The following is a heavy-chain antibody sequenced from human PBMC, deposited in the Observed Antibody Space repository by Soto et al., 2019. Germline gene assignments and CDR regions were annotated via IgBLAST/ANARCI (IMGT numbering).Heavy chain of an antibody. D-gene: IGHD3-10*01. J-gene: IGHJ4*02. Sequence: QVQLVQSGAEVKKPGSSVKVSCKASGGTFSSYTISWVRQAPGQGLEWMGRIIPILGIANYAQKFQGRVTITADKSTSTAYMELSSLRSEDTAVYYCASITMVRGALDYWGQGTLVTVSS. CDR3: ASITMVRGALDY. V-gene: IGHV1-69*02. CDR2: IIPILGIA. CDR1: GGTFSSYT.